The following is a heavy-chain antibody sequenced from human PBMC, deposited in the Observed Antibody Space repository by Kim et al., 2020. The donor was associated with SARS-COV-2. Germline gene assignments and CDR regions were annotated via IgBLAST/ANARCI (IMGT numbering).Heavy chain of an antibody. CDR3: ARHGFGSGSYSDY. Sequence: GESLKISCQGSGYSFTSYWIGWVRQMPGKGLEWMGIIYPGDSDTRYSPSFQGQVTISADRSINTAYLQWRSLKASDTAMYYCARHGFGSGSYSDYWGQGTLVTVSS. CDR2: IYPGDSDT. CDR1: GYSFTSYW. J-gene: IGHJ4*02. V-gene: IGHV5-51*01. D-gene: IGHD1-26*01.